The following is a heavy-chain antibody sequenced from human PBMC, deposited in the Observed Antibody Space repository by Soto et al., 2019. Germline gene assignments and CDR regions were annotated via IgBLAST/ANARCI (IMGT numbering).Heavy chain of an antibody. CDR1: GYTFTSYD. Sequence: ASVKVSCKASGYTFTSYDINWVRQATGQGLEWMGWMNPNSGNTDYAQKFQGRVTMTRDTSTSTVYMELSSLRSEDTAVYYCARGPVGGYYDSSGYLTNFDYWGQGTLVTVSS. CDR2: MNPNSGNT. D-gene: IGHD3-22*01. J-gene: IGHJ4*02. V-gene: IGHV1-8*01. CDR3: ARGPVGGYYDSSGYLTNFDY.